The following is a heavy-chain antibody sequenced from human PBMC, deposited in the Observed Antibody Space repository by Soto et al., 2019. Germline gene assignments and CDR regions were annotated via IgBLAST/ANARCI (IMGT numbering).Heavy chain of an antibody. D-gene: IGHD1-7*01. V-gene: IGHV1-2*02. J-gene: IGHJ3*01. CDR3: ARERHLNSPSDAFDL. CDR1: GYNFIAQN. CDR2: MNPNSGGS. Sequence: QVHMVQSGAEVKKPGASVKVSCMASGYNFIAQNIHWVRQAPGLGLEWMGKMNPNSGGSDYAQEFQGRVNVNRDTSIATVYIELTSLKSDDTAVYYCARERHLNSPSDAFDLWGQGTMVIVSS.